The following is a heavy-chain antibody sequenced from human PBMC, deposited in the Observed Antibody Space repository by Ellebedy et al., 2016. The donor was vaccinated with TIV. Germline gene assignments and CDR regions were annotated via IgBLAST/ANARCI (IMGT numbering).Heavy chain of an antibody. J-gene: IGHJ4*02. V-gene: IGHV3-48*02. CDR1: GFTFSSYS. CDR3: ARGGGCSSTSCCN. D-gene: IGHD2-2*01. CDR2: ISSSSSTI. Sequence: GESLKISXAASGFTFSSYSMNWVRQAPGKGLEWVSYISSSSSTIYYADSVKGRFTISRDNAKNSLYLQMNSLRDEDTAVYYCARGGGCSSTSCCNWGQGTLVTVSS.